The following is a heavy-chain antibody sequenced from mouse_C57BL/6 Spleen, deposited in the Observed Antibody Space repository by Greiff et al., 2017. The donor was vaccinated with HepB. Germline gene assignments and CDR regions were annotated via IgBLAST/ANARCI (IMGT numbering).Heavy chain of an antibody. D-gene: IGHD2-1*01. J-gene: IGHJ2*01. Sequence: EVQLQQSGPELAKPGASVKISCKASGYTFTDYYMNWVKQSHGKSLEWIGDINPNNGGTSYNQKFKGKASLTVDKSSSTAYMELRSLTSEDSAVYYCARSLLSLDYWGQGTTLTVSS. CDR2: INPNNGGT. CDR1: GYTFTDYY. V-gene: IGHV1-26*01. CDR3: ARSLLSLDY.